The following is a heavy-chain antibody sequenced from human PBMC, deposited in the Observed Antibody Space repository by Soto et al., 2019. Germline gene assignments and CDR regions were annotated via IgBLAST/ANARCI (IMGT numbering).Heavy chain of an antibody. V-gene: IGHV3-21*01. CDR2: ISSSSSYI. CDR1: GFTFXSYS. Sequence: GSXXLSCSASGFTFXSYSMNCVRQAPGKGLEWVSSISSSSSYIYYADSVKGRFTISRYNAKNSLYLQMNSMRAEDKAVYYCARDLFSSGWFDPWGQGTLVTVS. J-gene: IGHJ5*02. CDR3: ARDLFSSGWFDP.